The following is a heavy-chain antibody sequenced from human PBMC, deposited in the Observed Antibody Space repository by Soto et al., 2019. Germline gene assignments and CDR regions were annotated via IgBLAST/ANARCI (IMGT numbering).Heavy chain of an antibody. CDR1: GFTFSSYG. V-gene: IGHV3-33*01. Sequence: GGSLRLSCAASGFTFSSYGMHWVRQAPGKGLEWVAVIWYDGSNKYYADSVKGRFTISRDNSKNTLYLQMNSLRAEDTAVYYCARMWLRFGLTASMDVWGQGTTVTVSS. J-gene: IGHJ6*02. CDR2: IWYDGSNK. D-gene: IGHD5-12*01. CDR3: ARMWLRFGLTASMDV.